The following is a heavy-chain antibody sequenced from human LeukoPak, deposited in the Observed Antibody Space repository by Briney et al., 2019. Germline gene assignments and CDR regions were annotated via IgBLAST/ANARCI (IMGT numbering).Heavy chain of an antibody. J-gene: IGHJ4*02. CDR2: ISGSGGST. CDR3: AKVGLLLWFGESSPGDY. V-gene: IGHV3-23*01. CDR1: GFTFSSYA. D-gene: IGHD3-10*01. Sequence: GGSLRLSCAASGFTFSSYAMSWVRQAPGKGLEWVSAISGSGGSTYYADSVKGRFTISRDNSKNTLYLQMNSLRAEDTAVYYCAKVGLLLWFGESSPGDYWGQGTLVTVSS.